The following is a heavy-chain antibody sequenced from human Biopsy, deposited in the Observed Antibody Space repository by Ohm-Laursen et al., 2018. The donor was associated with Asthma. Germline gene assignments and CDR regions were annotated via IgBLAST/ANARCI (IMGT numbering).Heavy chain of an antibody. CDR3: ARVQKSPGDRWFDP. J-gene: IGHJ5*02. Sequence: GASVEVSCKTSAYTFIGYHLHWVRQAPGEGLEWMGRINPNGGATIYAQKFQGRVTMTRDTSISTAYMELSRLTSDDTAVYYCARVQKSPGDRWFDPWGQGTLVTVSS. D-gene: IGHD7-27*01. V-gene: IGHV1-2*06. CDR1: AYTFIGYH. CDR2: INPNGGAT.